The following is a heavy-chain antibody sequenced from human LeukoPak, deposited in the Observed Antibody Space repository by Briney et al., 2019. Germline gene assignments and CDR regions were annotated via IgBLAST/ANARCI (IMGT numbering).Heavy chain of an antibody. V-gene: IGHV4-59*08. CDR1: GGYISSYY. Sequence: PSETLSLTCTVSGGYISSYYWRWIRQPPGKGLEWIGYIYYSGSTNYNPSLKSRVTISVDTSKNQFSLKLSSVTAADTAVYYCARRVRLPPGHDAFDIWGQGTMVTVSS. CDR2: IYYSGST. D-gene: IGHD5/OR15-5a*01. CDR3: ARRVRLPPGHDAFDI. J-gene: IGHJ3*02.